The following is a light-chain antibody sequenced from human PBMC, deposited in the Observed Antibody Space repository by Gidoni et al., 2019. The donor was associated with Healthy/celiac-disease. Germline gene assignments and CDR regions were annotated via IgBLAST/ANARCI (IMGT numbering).Light chain of an antibody. V-gene: IGKV3-15*01. CDR2: AAS. J-gene: IGKJ4*01. CDR1: QSISSS. Sequence: EIVMTQSPATVSVSPGDRATLTCRASQSISSSLAWYQQKPGKAPRLLIYAASSMASGIPARFSGSGSGTDFTLTISSLQSEDFATYYCQQDNNWPRTFGEGTKVEIK. CDR3: QQDNNWPRT.